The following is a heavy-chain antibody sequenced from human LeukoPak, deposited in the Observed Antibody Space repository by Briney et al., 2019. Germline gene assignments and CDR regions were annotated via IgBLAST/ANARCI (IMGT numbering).Heavy chain of an antibody. CDR1: GFTVSSNY. J-gene: IGHJ5*02. V-gene: IGHV3-23*01. CDR2: ISGSGGST. D-gene: IGHD6-19*01. CDR3: ARGQIAVATDP. Sequence: GGSLRLSCAASGFTVSSNYMSWVRQAPGKGLEWVSAISGSGGSTYYADSVKGRFTISRDNSKNTLYLQMSSLRSEDTAVYYCARGQIAVATDPWGQGTLVTVSS.